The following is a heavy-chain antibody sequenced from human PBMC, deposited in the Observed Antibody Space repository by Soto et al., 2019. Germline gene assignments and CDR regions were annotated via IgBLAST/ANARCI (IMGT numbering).Heavy chain of an antibody. CDR3: ARGRRKMYGDYVFGPTLRKYYFDY. CDR2: INHSGST. J-gene: IGHJ4*02. V-gene: IGHV4-34*01. D-gene: IGHD4-17*01. Sequence: SETLSLTCAVYGGSFSGYYWSWIRQPPGKGLEWIGEINHSGSTNYNPSLKSRVTISVDTSKNQFSLKLSSVTAADTAVYYCARGRRKMYGDYVFGPTLRKYYFDYWGQGTLVTVSS. CDR1: GGSFSGYY.